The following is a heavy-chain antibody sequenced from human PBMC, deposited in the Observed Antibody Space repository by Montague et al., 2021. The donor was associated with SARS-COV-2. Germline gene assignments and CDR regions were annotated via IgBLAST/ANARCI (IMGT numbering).Heavy chain of an antibody. Sequence: YLRLSCAASGFTFSNYAMSWVRQAPGKGLEWVSAICCSGGSTYYTASVKGRFTISRDNSKNTLYLQMNSLRAEDTAVYYCAKRCGSGGRFYSGFDPWGQGTLVTVSS. CDR1: GFTFSNYA. D-gene: IGHD2-15*01. CDR3: AKRCGSGGRFYSGFDP. V-gene: IGHV3-23*01. J-gene: IGHJ5*02. CDR2: ICCSGGST.